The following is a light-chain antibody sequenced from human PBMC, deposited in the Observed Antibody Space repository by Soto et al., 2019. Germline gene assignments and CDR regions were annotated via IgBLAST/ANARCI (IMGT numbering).Light chain of an antibody. CDR1: SSDVGGYNY. J-gene: IGLJ1*01. V-gene: IGLV2-14*01. CDR2: EVS. Sequence: QSAVTQPASVSGSPGQSITISCTGTSSDVGGYNYVSWYQQHPGKAPKLMIYEVSNRPSGVSNRFSGSKSGNTASLTISGLQAEDEADYYCSSYTSSSFYVFGTGTKLTVL. CDR3: SSYTSSSFYV.